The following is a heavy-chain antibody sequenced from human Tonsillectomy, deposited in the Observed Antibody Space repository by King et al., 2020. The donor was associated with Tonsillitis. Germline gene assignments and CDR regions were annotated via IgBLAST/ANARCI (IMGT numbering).Heavy chain of an antibody. D-gene: IGHD3-22*01. Sequence: EQLVQSGGDLVQPGGSLRLFCGASGVTFSSYAMSWVRQAPGKGLEWVSAISDCGGSTYYADSVKGRFTISRDNSKNTLYLQMHSLRAEDSAVYYCAKDQVFHYDSPRGFYWGQGTLVTVSS. CDR1: GVTFSSYA. J-gene: IGHJ4*02. CDR2: ISDCGGST. V-gene: IGHV3-23*04. CDR3: AKDQVFHYDSPRGFY.